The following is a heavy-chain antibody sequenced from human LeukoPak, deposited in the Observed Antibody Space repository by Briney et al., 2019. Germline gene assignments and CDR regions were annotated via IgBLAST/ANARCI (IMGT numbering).Heavy chain of an antibody. CDR1: GFSFDDYG. V-gene: IGHV3-20*04. D-gene: IGHD3-10*01. Sequence: GGSLRLSCEASGFSFDDYGMSWVRQPPGKGLEWLSSINRNGGSTDYADPVKGRFTISRDNAKNSHFLQMNSLRGEDTALYYCARGFRNGPFDCWGQGTLVTVSS. CDR3: ARGFRNGPFDC. CDR2: INRNGGST. J-gene: IGHJ4*02.